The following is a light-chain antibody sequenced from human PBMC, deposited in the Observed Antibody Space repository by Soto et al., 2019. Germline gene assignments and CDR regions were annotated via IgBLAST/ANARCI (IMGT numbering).Light chain of an antibody. CDR2: STS. Sequence: EIVMTQSPATLSVSPGERATLSCRAAQSVSSNLAWYQQRPGQAPRLLIHSTSTRATGIPARFSGSGSGTEFPLTISSLQSEDFAVYYCQQYNNWPRTFGQGTKVEVK. CDR3: QQYNNWPRT. J-gene: IGKJ1*01. V-gene: IGKV3-15*01. CDR1: QSVSSN.